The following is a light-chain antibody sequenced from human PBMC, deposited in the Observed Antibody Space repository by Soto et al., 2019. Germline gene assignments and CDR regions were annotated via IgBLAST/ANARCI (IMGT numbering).Light chain of an antibody. J-gene: IGKJ5*01. Sequence: EIVMTQSPATLSVSPGERATLSCRASQSVSTNLAWYQQKPGQAPRLLIYNALTRATGIPARFSGSGSGTEFTLTISRLEPEDFALYYCQQYGSQPITFGQGARLEIK. CDR3: QQYGSQPIT. V-gene: IGKV3-15*01. CDR2: NAL. CDR1: QSVSTN.